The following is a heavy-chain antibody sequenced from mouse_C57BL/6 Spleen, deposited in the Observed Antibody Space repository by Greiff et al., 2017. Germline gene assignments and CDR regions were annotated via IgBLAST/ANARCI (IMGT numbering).Heavy chain of an antibody. J-gene: IGHJ3*01. CDR3: TLYGYDGGEFAY. Sequence: EVQLQQSGAELVRPGASVKLSCTASGFNIKDYYMHWVKQRPEQGLEWIGRIDPEDGDTEYAPKFQGKATMTADTSSNPAYLQLSSLTSEDTAVYYCTLYGYDGGEFAYWGQGTLVTVSA. V-gene: IGHV14-1*01. CDR1: GFNIKDYY. D-gene: IGHD2-2*01. CDR2: IDPEDGDT.